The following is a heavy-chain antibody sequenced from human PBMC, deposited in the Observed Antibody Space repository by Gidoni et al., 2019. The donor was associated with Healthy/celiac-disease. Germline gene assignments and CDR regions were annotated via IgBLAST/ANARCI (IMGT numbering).Heavy chain of an antibody. CDR3: ARDAYCGGDCYSIPTPLDAFDI. V-gene: IGHV3-11*05. Sequence: QVQLVEAGGGLVKPGGSLRLSCAASGFPFSDYHMTWIRQAPGKGLEWVSYISSSSSYTNYADSVKGRFTISRDNAKNSLYLQMNSLRAEDTAVYYCARDAYCGGDCYSIPTPLDAFDIWGQGTMVTVSS. D-gene: IGHD2-21*01. J-gene: IGHJ3*02. CDR2: ISSSSSYT. CDR1: GFPFSDYH.